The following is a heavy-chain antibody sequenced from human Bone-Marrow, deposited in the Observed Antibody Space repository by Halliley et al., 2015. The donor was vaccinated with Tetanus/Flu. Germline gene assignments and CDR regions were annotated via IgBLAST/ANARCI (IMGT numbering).Heavy chain of an antibody. V-gene: IGHV3-21*01. J-gene: IGHJ5*02. CDR3: ASEAVAGTPWFDP. CDR2: ISSRSSHI. D-gene: IGHD6-19*01. Sequence: EWVSSISSRSSHIHYADSVKGRFTISRDNARNSLFLQMNSLRAEDTAVYYCASEAVAGTPWFDPWGQGTLVTVSS.